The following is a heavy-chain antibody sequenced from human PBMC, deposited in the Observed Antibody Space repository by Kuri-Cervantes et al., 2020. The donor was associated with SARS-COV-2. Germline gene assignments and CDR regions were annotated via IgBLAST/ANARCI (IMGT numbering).Heavy chain of an antibody. CDR1: GFTFSRYA. J-gene: IGHJ4*02. CDR3: AREWATIFGVVYDY. D-gene: IGHD3-3*01. V-gene: IGHV3-30*03. CDR2: ISYDGSNK. Sequence: GGSLRLSCAASGFTFSRYAMNWVRQAPGKGLEWVAVISYDGSNKYYADSVKGRFTISRDNSKNTLYLQMNSLRAEDTAVYYCAREWATIFGVVYDYWGQGTLVTVSS.